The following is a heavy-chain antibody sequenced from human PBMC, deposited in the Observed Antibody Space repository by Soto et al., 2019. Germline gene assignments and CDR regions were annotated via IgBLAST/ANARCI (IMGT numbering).Heavy chain of an antibody. J-gene: IGHJ4*02. D-gene: IGHD3-10*01. Sequence: QIILKESGPTLVKPTQTLTLTCTFSGFSLSTSGVGVGWIRQPPGKALEWLALIYWDDDKRYSPSLESRLTITTXTSKNQVVLTMTNMDPVDTATYYCAHTVQPRVIDYWGQGTLVTVSS. V-gene: IGHV2-5*02. CDR1: GFSLSTSGVG. CDR3: AHTVQPRVIDY. CDR2: IYWDDDK.